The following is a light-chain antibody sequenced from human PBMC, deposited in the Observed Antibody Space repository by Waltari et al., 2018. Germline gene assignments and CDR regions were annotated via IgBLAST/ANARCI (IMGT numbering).Light chain of an antibody. CDR2: DVT. J-gene: IGLJ1*01. CDR3: ASDSSGGTVYV. V-gene: IGLV2-14*03. CDR1: YTDIVAFDS. Sequence: QSALTQPASVSASPGESITISCTGTYTDIVAFDSVSWYQQHPGRGPKLVIYDVTTRPSGVSSRCSGSKSGNTATLTISGLQAEDEADYFCASDSSGGTVYVFGTGTKVTVL.